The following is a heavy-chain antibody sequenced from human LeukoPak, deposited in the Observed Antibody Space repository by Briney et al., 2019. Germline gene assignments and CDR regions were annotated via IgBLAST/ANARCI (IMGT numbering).Heavy chain of an antibody. D-gene: IGHD3-22*01. Sequence: GGSLRLSCAASGFTFTNYVMSWVRQAPGKGLEWVSGISGSGGRTFYADSVKGRFSISRDNSKNTLFLRMNSLRAEDTAVYFCAKQSLYDSSGHFHYWGQGTLVTVSS. CDR3: AKQSLYDSSGHFHY. CDR1: GFTFTNYV. CDR2: ISGSGGRT. V-gene: IGHV3-23*01. J-gene: IGHJ4*02.